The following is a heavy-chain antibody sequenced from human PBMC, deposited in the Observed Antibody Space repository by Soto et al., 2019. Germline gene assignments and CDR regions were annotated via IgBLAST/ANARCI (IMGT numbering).Heavy chain of an antibody. CDR3: ARDWWEEPAGKETVSQFDY. Sequence: PGGSLRLSCAASGFTFSSYEMNLVRQAPGKGLEWVSYMSTSGSSKYYADSVGGRFTISRENSENTIYLQMNSLRAEDTAVDYCARDWWEEPAGKETVSQFDYWGQGTLVTVSS. CDR1: GFTFSSYE. J-gene: IGHJ4*02. D-gene: IGHD6-13*01. CDR2: MSTSGSSK. V-gene: IGHV3-48*03.